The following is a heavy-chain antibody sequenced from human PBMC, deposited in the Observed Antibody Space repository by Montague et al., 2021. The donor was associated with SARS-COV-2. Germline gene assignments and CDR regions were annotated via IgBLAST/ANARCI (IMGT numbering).Heavy chain of an antibody. CDR2: IGFRSERI. J-gene: IGHJ6*02. CDR1: GFNFRDKS. V-gene: IGHV3-48*04. Sequence: SLRLSCAASGFNFRDKSINWVRQAPGKGLEWVAHIGFRSERIFYGDSVKGRFTISRDDAKNSLYLQMNSLRAEDTALYYYARDSPRGYAMDVWGQGTMVTVSS. CDR3: ARDSPRGYAMDV. D-gene: IGHD3-16*01.